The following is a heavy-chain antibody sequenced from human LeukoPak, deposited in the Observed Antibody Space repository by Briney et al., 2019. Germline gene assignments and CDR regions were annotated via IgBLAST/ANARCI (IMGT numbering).Heavy chain of an antibody. CDR3: ARGGGELYYYYYMDV. V-gene: IGHV4-59*01. CDR1: GGSISSYY. CDR2: IYYSGST. D-gene: IGHD2-15*01. J-gene: IGHJ6*03. Sequence: SETLSLTCTVSGGSISSYYWSWIRQPPGKGLEWIGYIYYSGSTNYNPSLKSRVTISVDTSKNQFSLKLSSVTAADTAVYYCARGGGELYYYYYMDVWGKGTTVTVSS.